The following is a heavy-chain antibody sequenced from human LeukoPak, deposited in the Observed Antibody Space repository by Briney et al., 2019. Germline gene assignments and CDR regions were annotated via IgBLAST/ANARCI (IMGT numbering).Heavy chain of an antibody. CDR3: AKVRGTYSSGYFFDY. D-gene: IGHD6-19*01. J-gene: IGHJ4*02. CDR1: GFTFNTYW. V-gene: IGHV3-74*03. CDR2: VNREGTTT. Sequence: GGSLRLSCAASGFTFNTYWMHWVRQAPGKGLVWVARVNREGTTTAYADSVKGRFIISRDNAKKSLDLQMNSLRAEDTAFYYCAKVRGTYSSGYFFDYWGQGTLVTVSS.